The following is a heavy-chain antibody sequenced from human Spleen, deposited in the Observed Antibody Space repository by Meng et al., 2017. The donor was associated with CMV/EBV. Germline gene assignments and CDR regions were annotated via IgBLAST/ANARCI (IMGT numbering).Heavy chain of an antibody. CDR1: STL. CDR3: ARIERRRILKYCGSDCSTTDY. D-gene: IGHD2-21*02. Sequence: STLWTWVLPVPGTGLDWTGDIYHGGGTNYNPSLKSRVTISVDKFENQFSLKLGSVTAADTAVYYCARIERRRILKYCGSDCSTTDYWGQGTLVTVSS. CDR2: IYHGGGT. J-gene: IGHJ4*02. V-gene: IGHV4-4*02.